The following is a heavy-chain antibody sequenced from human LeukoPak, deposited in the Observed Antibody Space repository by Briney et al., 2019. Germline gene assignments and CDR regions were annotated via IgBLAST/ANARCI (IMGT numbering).Heavy chain of an antibody. CDR2: MNPNSGNT. V-gene: IGHV1-8*01. CDR1: GYTFTSYD. CDR3: ARGSKTYYYDSSGPYNWFDP. D-gene: IGHD3-22*01. J-gene: IGHJ5*02. Sequence: ASVKVSCKASGYTFTSYDINWVRQATGQWLEWMGWMNPNSGNTGYAQKFQGRVTMTRNTSISTAYMELSSLRSEDTAVYYCARGSKTYYYDSSGPYNWFDPWGQGTLVTVSS.